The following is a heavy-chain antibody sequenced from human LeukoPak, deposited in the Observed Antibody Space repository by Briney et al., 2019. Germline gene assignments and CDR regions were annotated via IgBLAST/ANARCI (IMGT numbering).Heavy chain of an antibody. J-gene: IGHJ4*02. CDR2: FDPEDGET. CDR3: ARDLARYSPDY. D-gene: IGHD3-9*01. CDR1: GYTLTELS. V-gene: IGHV1-24*01. Sequence: ASVKVSCKVSGYTLTELSMHWVRQAPGKGLEWMGGFDPEDGETIYAQKFQGRVTMTRDTSISTAYMELSRLRSDDTAVYYCARDLARYSPDYWGQGTLVTVSS.